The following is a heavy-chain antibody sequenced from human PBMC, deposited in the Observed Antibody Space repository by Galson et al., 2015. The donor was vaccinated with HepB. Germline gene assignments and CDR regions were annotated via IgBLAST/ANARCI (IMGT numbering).Heavy chain of an antibody. CDR3: ARRSDHKAKYDL. CDR1: GDSVSSDSAT. J-gene: IGHJ2*01. CDR2: TYYRSRWVG. V-gene: IGHV6-1*01. Sequence: CAISGDSVSSDSATWDWIRQSPSRGLEWLGRTYYRSRWVGDASQSVRSRITIKADTSRNQVSLQLNSVTPEDTAIYYCARRSDHKAKYDLGSRGILVTVSS.